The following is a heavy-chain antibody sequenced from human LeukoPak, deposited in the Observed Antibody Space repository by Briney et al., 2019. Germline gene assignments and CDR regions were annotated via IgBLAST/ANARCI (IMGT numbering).Heavy chain of an antibody. J-gene: IGHJ4*02. V-gene: IGHV3-11*01. D-gene: IGHD2-21*02. CDR2: ISSSGSTI. CDR3: ARSKVVTAKYYFGY. Sequence: PGGSLRLSCAASGFTFSDYFMSWIRQAPGKGLGWVSYISSSGSTIYYADSVKGRFTISRDNAKNSLYLQMNSLRAEDTAVYYCARSKVVTAKYYFGYWGQGTLVTVSS. CDR1: GFTFSDYF.